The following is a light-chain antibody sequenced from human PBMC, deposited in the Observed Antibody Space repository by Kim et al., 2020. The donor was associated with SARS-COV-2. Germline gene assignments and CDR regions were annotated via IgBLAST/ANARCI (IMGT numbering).Light chain of an antibody. V-gene: IGLV2-14*03. J-gene: IGLJ3*02. CDR1: SSDVGGYNY. Sequence: GQSITISCTGTSSDVGGYNYVSWYQQHPGKAPKLMIYDVRKRPSGVSNRFSGSKSGNTASLTVSGLHAEDEADYYCSSYTTSNSWVFGGGTQLTVL. CDR3: SSYTTSNSWV. CDR2: DVR.